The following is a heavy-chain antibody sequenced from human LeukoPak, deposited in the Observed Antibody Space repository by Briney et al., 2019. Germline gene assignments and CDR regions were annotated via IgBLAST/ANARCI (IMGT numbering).Heavy chain of an antibody. CDR1: GGSVGSGSYY. J-gene: IGHJ4*02. CDR2: IYCSGST. D-gene: IGHD3-10*01. V-gene: IGHV4-61*01. Sequence: PSETLSLTCTVSGGSVGSGSYYWSWIRQPPGKGLEWIGYIYCSGSTNYNPSLKSRVTISVDTSKNQFSLKLSSVTAADTAVYYCATTIPGEYYFDYWGQGTLVTVSS. CDR3: ATTIPGEYYFDY.